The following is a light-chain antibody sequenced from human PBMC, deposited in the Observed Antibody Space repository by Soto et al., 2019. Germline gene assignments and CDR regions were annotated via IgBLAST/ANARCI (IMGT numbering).Light chain of an antibody. CDR1: QSVSANS. CDR3: QQYGSSPWT. CDR2: DAS. V-gene: IGKV3-20*01. Sequence: PVERATLSCRASQSVSANSLAWYQQEPGQAPRLLIYDASSRATGIPDRFSGSGSGTDFTLTISRLEPEDFAVYYCQQYGSSPWTFGQGTKVDIK. J-gene: IGKJ1*01.